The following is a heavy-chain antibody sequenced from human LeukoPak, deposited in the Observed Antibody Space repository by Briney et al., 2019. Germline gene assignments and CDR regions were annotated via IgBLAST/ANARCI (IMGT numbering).Heavy chain of an antibody. CDR3: ARRTGEGAFDI. CDR1: GGSISSSGFY. Sequence: SETLSLTCTVSGGSISSSGFYWGWIRQPPGKGLEWIGSIYYSGSTYYTPSLKSRVTISVDTSKNQFSLKLSSVTAADTAVFYCARRTGEGAFDIWGQGTMVTVSS. D-gene: IGHD3-16*01. V-gene: IGHV4-39*01. CDR2: IYYSGST. J-gene: IGHJ3*02.